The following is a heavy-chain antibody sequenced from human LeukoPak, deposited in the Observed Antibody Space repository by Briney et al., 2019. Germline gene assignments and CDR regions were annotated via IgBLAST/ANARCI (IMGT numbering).Heavy chain of an antibody. CDR1: GFTFSSYA. CDR2: ISYDGNNK. Sequence: GRSLRLSCAASGFTFSSYAMHWVRQAPGKGLEWVALISYDGNNKYYAGSVKGRFTISRDNFKNTLFLQMNSLRAEDTAVYSCAREGYYDSSGYGFHAFDIWGQGTMVTVSS. J-gene: IGHJ3*02. D-gene: IGHD3-22*01. CDR3: AREGYYDSSGYGFHAFDI. V-gene: IGHV3-30-3*01.